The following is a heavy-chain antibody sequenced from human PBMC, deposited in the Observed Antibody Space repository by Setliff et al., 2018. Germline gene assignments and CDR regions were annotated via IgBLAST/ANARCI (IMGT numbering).Heavy chain of an antibody. J-gene: IGHJ6*03. CDR3: ARQKYGDYDDENYYYMDV. CDR2: IYPGDSHT. D-gene: IGHD4-17*01. CDR1: GYSFSNFW. Sequence: PGESLKISCKGSGYSFSNFWIGWVRQMPGKGLEWMGIIYPGDSHTNYNPSFQGRITISADKSVNTVYVQWSSLKASDTAMYYCARQKYGDYDDENYYYMDVWGKGTTVTVSS. V-gene: IGHV5-51*01.